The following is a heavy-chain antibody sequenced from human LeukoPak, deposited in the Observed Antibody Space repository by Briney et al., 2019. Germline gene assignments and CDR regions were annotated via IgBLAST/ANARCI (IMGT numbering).Heavy chain of an antibody. CDR3: AKEFAAIGTPLFDY. J-gene: IGHJ4*02. CDR2: IRYDGNTK. CDR1: GFTFNSNG. Sequence: GGSLRLSCAASGFTFNSNGMHWVRQAPGKGLEWVAFIRYDGNTKYYADSVKGRFTISRDNSQNTLFLQMNSLRGEDTAVYYCAKEFAAIGTPLFDYWGQGTLVTVSS. V-gene: IGHV3-30*02. D-gene: IGHD6-13*01.